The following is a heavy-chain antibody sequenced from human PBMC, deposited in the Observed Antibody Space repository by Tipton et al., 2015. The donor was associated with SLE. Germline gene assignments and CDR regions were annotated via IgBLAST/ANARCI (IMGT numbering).Heavy chain of an antibody. Sequence: SLRLSCAASGFTFSSYTMHWVRQAPGKGLEWVAVVSYGGSNKYYADSVKGRFTISRDNAKNSLYLQMNGLRAEDTAVYYCARVVRDLIASTYYIDVWGKGSTVTVSS. CDR2: VSYGGSNK. D-gene: IGHD2-21*01. CDR1: GFTFSSYT. CDR3: ARVVRDLIASTYYIDV. V-gene: IGHV3-30*04. J-gene: IGHJ6*03.